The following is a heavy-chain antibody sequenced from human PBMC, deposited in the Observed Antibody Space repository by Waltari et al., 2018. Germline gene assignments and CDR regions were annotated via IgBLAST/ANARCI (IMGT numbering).Heavy chain of an antibody. CDR2: IYHGGAT. V-gene: IGHV4-38-2*01. D-gene: IGHD2-2*03. CDR1: GYSINSVYY. J-gene: IGHJ4*02. Sequence: QVQLQESGPGLVKPSETLSLTCDVSGYSINSVYYWGWIRQPPGKGLEWIATIYHGGATFDNPSLKSRLTISMDTSKNQFSLKLKSVTAADTAVYHCMRQVLGYCTSAACRRLESWGQGTLVSVSS. CDR3: MRQVLGYCTSAACRRLES.